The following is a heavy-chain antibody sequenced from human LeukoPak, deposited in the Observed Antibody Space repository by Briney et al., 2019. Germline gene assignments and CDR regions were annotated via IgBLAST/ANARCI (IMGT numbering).Heavy chain of an antibody. J-gene: IGHJ3*02. CDR2: IYTSGST. CDR3: AREEGWFGGSLDAFDI. V-gene: IGHV4-61*02. CDR1: GGSISSGSYY. D-gene: IGHD3-10*01. Sequence: PSQTLSLTCTVSGGSISSGSYYWSWIRQPAGKGLEWIGRIYTSGSTNYNPSLKSRVTISVDTSKNQFSLKLSSVTAADTAVYYCAREEGWFGGSLDAFDIWGQGTMVTVSS.